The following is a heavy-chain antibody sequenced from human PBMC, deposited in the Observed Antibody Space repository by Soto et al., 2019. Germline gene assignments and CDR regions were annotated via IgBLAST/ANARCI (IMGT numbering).Heavy chain of an antibody. J-gene: IGHJ6*02. D-gene: IGHD2-15*01. Sequence: VQLVESGGGVVQPGRSLRLSCAASGFNLSKFDMHWVRQAPGKGLEWVAVISYDGTKRYYPDSVKDRFTISRDNSKNTLYLQMNSLRPEDSAVYYCAREGAVVAAIGHYYYGMDVWGQGTAVTVSS. V-gene: IGHV3-30-3*01. CDR2: ISYDGTKR. CDR3: AREGAVVAAIGHYYYGMDV. CDR1: GFNLSKFD.